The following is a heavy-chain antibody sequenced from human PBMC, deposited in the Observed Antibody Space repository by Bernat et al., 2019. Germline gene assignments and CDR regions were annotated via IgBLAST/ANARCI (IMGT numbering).Heavy chain of an antibody. CDR3: ARSCDYIWGTNWGASDL. J-gene: IGHJ3*01. CDR1: GFTFSSYE. D-gene: IGHD3-16*01. V-gene: IGHV3-48*03. CDR2: ISSGGGGSTT. Sequence: VQLVESGGGLVKPGGSLRLSCATSGFTFSSYEMNWMRQTPGKGLEWVSYISSGGGGSTTYYADSVKGRFTISRDNARNSLYLQMNSLRAEDTAIYYCARSCDYIWGTNWGASDLWGQGTMVTVSS.